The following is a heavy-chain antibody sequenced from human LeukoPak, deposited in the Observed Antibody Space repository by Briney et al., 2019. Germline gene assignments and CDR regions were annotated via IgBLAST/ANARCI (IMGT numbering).Heavy chain of an antibody. J-gene: IGHJ4*02. Sequence: GGSLRLSCAASGFTFSTYWMTWVRQAPGKGLEWVANIKQDGSEKYYVDSVKGRFTISRDNAKNSLYLQMNSLRAEDTAVYYCARCDYGDYEYYFDYWGQGTLVTVSS. CDR2: IKQDGSEK. D-gene: IGHD4-17*01. CDR3: ARCDYGDYEYYFDY. V-gene: IGHV3-7*01. CDR1: GFTFSTYW.